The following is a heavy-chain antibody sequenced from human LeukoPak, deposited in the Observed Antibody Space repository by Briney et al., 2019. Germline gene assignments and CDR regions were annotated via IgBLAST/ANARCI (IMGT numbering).Heavy chain of an antibody. Sequence: ASVKVSCNASGYTFTGYYMHWVRQAPGQGLEYMGRINPNSGGTNYAQKLQGRVTMTRDTSISTAYMELSRLRSDDTAMYYCASDLWVKDWGDLDYWGQGTLVTVSS. CDR3: ASDLWVKDWGDLDY. V-gene: IGHV1-2*06. CDR2: INPNSGGT. J-gene: IGHJ4*02. CDR1: GYTFTGYY. D-gene: IGHD7-27*01.